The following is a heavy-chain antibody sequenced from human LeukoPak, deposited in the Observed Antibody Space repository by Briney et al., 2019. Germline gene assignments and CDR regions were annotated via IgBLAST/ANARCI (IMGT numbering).Heavy chain of an antibody. Sequence: PGGSLRLSCAASGFTFSSYAMSWVRQAPGKGLEWVSAISGSGGRPYYAASVKGRFPISRDTSKNTLYLQMNSLRAEDTAVYYCARVQGTSGYLFDYWGQGTLVTVSS. J-gene: IGHJ4*02. CDR3: ARVQGTSGYLFDY. CDR1: GFTFSSYA. V-gene: IGHV3-23*01. D-gene: IGHD3-22*01. CDR2: ISGSGGRP.